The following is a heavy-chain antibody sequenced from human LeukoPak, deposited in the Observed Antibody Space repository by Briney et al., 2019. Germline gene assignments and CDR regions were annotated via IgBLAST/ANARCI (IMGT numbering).Heavy chain of an antibody. J-gene: IGHJ6*03. CDR2: ISGSGGTT. V-gene: IGHV3-23*01. CDR1: GFTFNSYA. CDR3: AKDLFATDVFLEWSPYYYFFLDV. D-gene: IGHD3-3*01. Sequence: GGSLRLSCAASGFTFNSYAMTWVRQAPGKGLEWVSAISGSGGTTYYADSVKGRFTISRDNSKNTLYLQMNSLRAEDTAVHYCAKDLFATDVFLEWSPYYYFFLDVWGKGTTVTVSS.